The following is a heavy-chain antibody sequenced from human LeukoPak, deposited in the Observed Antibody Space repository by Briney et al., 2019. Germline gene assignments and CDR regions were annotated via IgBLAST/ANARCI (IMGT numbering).Heavy chain of an antibody. D-gene: IGHD3-10*01. CDR3: AKDPKKDYGSGSCVDY. J-gene: IGHJ4*02. CDR1: GFTFSSYG. V-gene: IGHV3-30*18. CDR2: ISYDGSNK. Sequence: PGRSLRLSCAASGFTFSSYGMHWVRQAPGKGLEWVAVISYDGSNKYYADSVKGRFTISRNNSKNTLYLQMNSLRAEDTAVYYCAKDPKKDYGSGSCVDYWGQGTLVTVSS.